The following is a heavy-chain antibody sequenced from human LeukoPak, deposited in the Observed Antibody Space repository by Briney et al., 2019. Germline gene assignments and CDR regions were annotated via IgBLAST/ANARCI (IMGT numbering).Heavy chain of an antibody. D-gene: IGHD5-18*01. CDR3: ARGRLQLWSFPLPYNHYAIDV. CDR2: SNHFGST. CDR1: GESFSGYF. J-gene: IGHJ6*02. V-gene: IGHV4-34*01. Sequence: SETLSLTCAVSGESFSGYFWTWIRRPPGKGLEWIGESNHFGSTDYNPSLKSRVTISVDTSKKQSSLNVRSVTDADTAVYFCARGRLQLWSFPLPYNHYAIDVWGQGTTVTVSS.